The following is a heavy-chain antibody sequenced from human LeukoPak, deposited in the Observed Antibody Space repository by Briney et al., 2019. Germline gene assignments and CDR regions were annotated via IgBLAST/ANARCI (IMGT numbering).Heavy chain of an antibody. CDR2: ISSSGSTI. J-gene: IGHJ4*02. CDR3: ARENGGYDKSDCYDH. D-gene: IGHD5-12*01. V-gene: IGHV3-48*03. CDR1: GFTFSSYE. Sequence: GGSLRLSCAASGFTFSSYEMNWVRQAPGKGLEWVSYISSSGSTIYYVDSVKGRFIISRDNAKNSLYLQMNSLRAEDTAVYYCARENGGYDKSDCYDHWGQGTLVTVSS.